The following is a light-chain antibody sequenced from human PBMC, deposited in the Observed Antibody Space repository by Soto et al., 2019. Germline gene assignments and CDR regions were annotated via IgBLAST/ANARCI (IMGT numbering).Light chain of an antibody. J-gene: IGLJ3*02. CDR2: DVT. CDR1: SSDVGGYNY. V-gene: IGLV2-14*03. Sequence: QSALTQPASLSGSPGQSITISCTGTSSDVGGYNYVSWYQQHPGKAPKLMIYDVTNRPSGVSNRFFGSKSGNTASLTISGLQAEDEADYYCSSYTSSSTRVFGGGTKLTVL. CDR3: SSYTSSSTRV.